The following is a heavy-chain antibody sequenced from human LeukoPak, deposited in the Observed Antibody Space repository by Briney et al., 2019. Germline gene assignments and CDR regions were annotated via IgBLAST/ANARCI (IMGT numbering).Heavy chain of an antibody. CDR1: GGSLNEYY. CDR3: AGVFSGRRPFEL. D-gene: IGHD3-10*01. J-gene: IGHJ4*02. V-gene: IGHV4-59*03. Sequence: SETLSLTRTVSGGSLNEYYWNWLRQPPGKGLEWIGLIYYRGTTNNNPSLKSRLTTSIDTSKKQFSLNLSSVTAADTAVYYCAGVFSGRRPFELWGQGTLVTVST. CDR2: IYYRGTT.